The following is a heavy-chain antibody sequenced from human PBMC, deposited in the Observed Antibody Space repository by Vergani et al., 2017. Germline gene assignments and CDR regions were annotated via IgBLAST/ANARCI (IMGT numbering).Heavy chain of an antibody. CDR3: ASGGHGSENGGALQL. J-gene: IGHJ3*01. Sequence: VQLVESGAEVKKPGESLKISCKGFGYRFSSSWIGWVRQMPGKGLEWMGIIYPGDSEVKSNPTFRGQVIFSVDTSVNTAYLQWRSLQASDTATYFCASGGHGSENGGALQLWGQGTNITVSS. D-gene: IGHD3-10*01. CDR1: GYRFSSSW. V-gene: IGHV5-51*01. CDR2: IYPGDSEV.